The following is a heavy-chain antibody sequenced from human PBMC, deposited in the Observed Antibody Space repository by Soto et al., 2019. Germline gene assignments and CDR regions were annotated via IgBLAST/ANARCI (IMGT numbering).Heavy chain of an antibody. V-gene: IGHV3-30-3*01. D-gene: IGHD5-18*01. Sequence: QVQLVESGGGVVQPGRSLRLSCAASGFTFSSYAMHWVRQAPGKGLEWVAVISYDGSNEYYADSVKGRFTISRDNSKNTLYLQMNSLRAEDTAVYYCARDHEYSYGYWGQGTLVTVSS. J-gene: IGHJ4*02. CDR2: ISYDGSNE. CDR3: ARDHEYSYGY. CDR1: GFTFSSYA.